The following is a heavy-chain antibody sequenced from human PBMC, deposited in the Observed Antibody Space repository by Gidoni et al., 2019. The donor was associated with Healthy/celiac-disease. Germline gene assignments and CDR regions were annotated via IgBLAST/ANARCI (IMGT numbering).Heavy chain of an antibody. J-gene: IGHJ6*02. CDR2: ISSSGSTI. CDR1: GFTFSDYY. V-gene: IGHV3-11*01. CDR3: ARERYVQRRITMVRGVIPNYYYYGMDV. D-gene: IGHD3-10*01. Sequence: QVQLVESGGGLVKPGGSLRLSCAASGFTFSDYYMSWIRQAPGQGLEGVSYISSSGSTIYDAESVKGRFTISRDNTKNSLYLQMNSLRAEDTAVYYCARERYVQRRITMVRGVIPNYYYYGMDVWGQGTTVTVSS.